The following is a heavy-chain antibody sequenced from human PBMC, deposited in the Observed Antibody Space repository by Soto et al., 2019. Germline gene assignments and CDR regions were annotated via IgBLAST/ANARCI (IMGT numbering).Heavy chain of an antibody. CDR2: ISGSGGST. Sequence: GWSLTLSCAASGCAFILHAISWVRQAPGKGLEWVSAISGSGGSTYYADSVKGRFTISRDNSKNTLYLQMNSLRAEDTAVYYCAKGSSSWPAHFDYWGQGNRVTVAA. V-gene: IGHV3-23*01. J-gene: IGHJ4*02. CDR1: GCAFILHA. D-gene: IGHD6-13*01. CDR3: AKGSSSWPAHFDY.